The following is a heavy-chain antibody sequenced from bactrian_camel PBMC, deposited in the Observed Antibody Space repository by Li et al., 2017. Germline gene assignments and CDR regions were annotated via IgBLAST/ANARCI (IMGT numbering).Heavy chain of an antibody. D-gene: IGHD1*01. CDR3: AVDPFSHQRCWSADFDY. J-gene: IGHJ6*01. V-gene: IGHV3S55*01. CDR2: IQDDGMK. CDR1: GYTQRSGC. Sequence: HVQLVESGGGSVQAGGSLSLSCAARGYTQRSGCLAWFRQVPGKEREMVAQIQDDGMKHYGGTAKGRFTISKDVAKDTLDLRMTSLKPEDSGMYDCAVDPFSHQRCWSADFDYRGQGTQVTVS.